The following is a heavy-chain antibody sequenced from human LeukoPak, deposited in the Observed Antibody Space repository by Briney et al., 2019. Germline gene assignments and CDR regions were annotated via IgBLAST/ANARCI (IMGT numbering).Heavy chain of an antibody. CDR1: GFTFSSYG. J-gene: IGHJ6*02. D-gene: IGHD6-13*01. V-gene: IGHV3-23*01. CDR3: AKSIGAAAGLLNYYYYTMDV. CDR2: ISDSGGSS. Sequence: GGSLRLSCAASGFTFSSYGMSWVRQAPGKGLEWVSPISDSGGSSNYADSVKGRFTISRGNSKNTLFLQMNSLRAEDTAVYYCAKSIGAAAGLLNYYYYTMDVWGQGTTVTVSS.